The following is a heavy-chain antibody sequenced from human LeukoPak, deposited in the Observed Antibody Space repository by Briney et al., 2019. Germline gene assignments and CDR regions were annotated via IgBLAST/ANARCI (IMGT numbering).Heavy chain of an antibody. J-gene: IGHJ6*02. D-gene: IGHD3-3*01. Sequence: ETGGSLRLSCAASGFTFSSYDMHWVRQATGKGLEWVSAIGTGGDTHYSDSVKGRFTISKENARSSLYLQMNSLRAEDTAVYYCARGNSIFGVLTDYNYYGMDVWGQGTTVTVSS. CDR2: IGTGGDT. CDR3: ARGNSIFGVLTDYNYYGMDV. V-gene: IGHV3-13*01. CDR1: GFTFSSYD.